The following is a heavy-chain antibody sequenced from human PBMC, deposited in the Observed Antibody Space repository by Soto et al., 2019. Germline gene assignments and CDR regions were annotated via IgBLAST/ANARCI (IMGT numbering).Heavy chain of an antibody. CDR1: GGSISSGGSS. CDR2: IYHSGST. J-gene: IGHJ4*02. Sequence: SETLSLTCAVSGGSISSGGSSWTWIRQPPGKGLEWIGYIYHSGSTYYNPSLKNRVTISVDRSKNQFSLKLTSVTAADTAVYYCARGAVVNFDSWGQGTLVTV. V-gene: IGHV4-30-2*01. D-gene: IGHD3-22*01. CDR3: ARGAVVNFDS.